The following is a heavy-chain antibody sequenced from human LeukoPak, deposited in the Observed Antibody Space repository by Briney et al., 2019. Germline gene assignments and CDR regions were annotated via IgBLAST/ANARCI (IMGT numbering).Heavy chain of an antibody. CDR1: GFTFSSYG. CDR2: IWYDGSNK. CDR3: ARDPGRDGYNYCFDY. D-gene: IGHD5-24*01. V-gene: IGHV3-33*01. Sequence: GGSLRLSCAASGFTFSSYGMHWVRQAPGKGLEWVAVIWYDGSNKYYADSVKGRFTISRDNSKNTLYQQMNSLRAEDTAVYYCARDPGRDGYNYCFDYWGQGTLVTVSS. J-gene: IGHJ4*02.